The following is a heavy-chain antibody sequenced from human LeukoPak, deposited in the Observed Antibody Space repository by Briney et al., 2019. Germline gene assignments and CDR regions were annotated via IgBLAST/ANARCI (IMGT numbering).Heavy chain of an antibody. CDR1: GYTFTSYD. J-gene: IGHJ4*02. V-gene: IGHV1-8*01. Sequence: ASVKVSCKASGYTFTSYDINWVRQATGQGLEWMGWMNPNSGNTGYAQKFQGRVTITGNNSISTAYMELSSLKSEDTAVYYCARATTWSGSFYYLDYWGQGILVTVSS. CDR3: ARATTWSGSFYYLDY. D-gene: IGHD3-3*01. CDR2: MNPNSGNT.